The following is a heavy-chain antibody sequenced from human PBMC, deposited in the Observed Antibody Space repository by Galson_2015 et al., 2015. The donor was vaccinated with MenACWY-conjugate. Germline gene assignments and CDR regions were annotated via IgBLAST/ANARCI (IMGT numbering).Heavy chain of an antibody. CDR3: ARDQYPDYYDSSGYREGFDY. CDR1: GFTFSSYS. Sequence: SLRLSCAASGFTFSSYSMNWVRQAPGKGLEWVSYISSSSSTIYYADSVKGRFTISRDNAKNSLYLQMNSLRAEDTAVYYCARDQYPDYYDSSGYREGFDYWGQGTLVTVSS. CDR2: ISSSSSTI. J-gene: IGHJ4*02. D-gene: IGHD3-22*01. V-gene: IGHV3-48*01.